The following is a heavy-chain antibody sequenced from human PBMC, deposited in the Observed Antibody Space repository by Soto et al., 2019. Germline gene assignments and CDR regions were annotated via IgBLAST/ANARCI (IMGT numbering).Heavy chain of an antibody. CDR1: GGTFSSYA. D-gene: IGHD6-13*01. CDR2: IIPIFGTA. V-gene: IGHV1-69*12. Sequence: QVQLVQSGAEVKKPGSSVKVSCKASGGTFSSYAISWVRQAPGQGLEWMGGIIPIFGTANYAQKFQGRVTITADESTSTAYMGLSSLRSEDTAVYYCASMFSIAAAEWNWFDPWGQGTLVTVSS. J-gene: IGHJ5*02. CDR3: ASMFSIAAAEWNWFDP.